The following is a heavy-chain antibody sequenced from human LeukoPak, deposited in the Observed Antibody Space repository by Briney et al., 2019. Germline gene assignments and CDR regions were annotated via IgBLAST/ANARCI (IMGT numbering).Heavy chain of an antibody. CDR3: ARWFGELSLFDP. Sequence: SETLSLTCTVSGGSISSYYWSWIRQPPGKGLEWIGYIYYSGGTNYNASLTRLVTISVGTSKNQFSLKLSSVTAADTAVYYCARWFGELSLFDPWGQGTLVTVSS. J-gene: IGHJ5*02. V-gene: IGHV4-59*01. D-gene: IGHD3-10*01. CDR2: IYYSGGT. CDR1: GGSISSYY.